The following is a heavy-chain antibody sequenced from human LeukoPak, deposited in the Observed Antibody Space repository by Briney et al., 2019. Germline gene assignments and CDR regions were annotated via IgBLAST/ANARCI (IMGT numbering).Heavy chain of an antibody. J-gene: IGHJ6*04. Sequence: PGGSLRLSCAASGFTLSSYAMSWVRQAPGKGLEWVSAISGSGGSTYYADSVKGRFTISRDNSKNTLYLQMNSLRAEDTAVYYCAKGDCSSTSCYSEYYYYGMDVWGKGTTVTVPS. CDR3: AKGDCSSTSCYSEYYYYGMDV. V-gene: IGHV3-23*01. CDR1: GFTLSSYA. CDR2: ISGSGGST. D-gene: IGHD2-2*02.